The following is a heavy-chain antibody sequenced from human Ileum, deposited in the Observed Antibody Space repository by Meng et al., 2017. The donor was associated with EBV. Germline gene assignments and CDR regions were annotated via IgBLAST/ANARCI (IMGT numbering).Heavy chain of an antibody. V-gene: IGHV4-4*02. Sequence: QGQLVESVAGPVKPSETLSVTCTVSGDSMRGPNWWHWVREAPVEGLEWIGEIYHTGSTNFNPSLKSRVSMSVDQSRNQFSMRLTSVTAADTAVYFCAREVSNSSSWGSFDYWGQGALVTVSS. CDR1: GDSMRGPNW. J-gene: IGHJ4*02. D-gene: IGHD6-6*01. CDR2: IYHTGST. CDR3: AREVSNSSSWGSFDY.